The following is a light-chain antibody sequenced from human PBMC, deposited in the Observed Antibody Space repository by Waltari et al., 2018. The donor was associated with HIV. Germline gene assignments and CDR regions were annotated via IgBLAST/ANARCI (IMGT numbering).Light chain of an antibody. Sequence: DIQMTQSPSSLSASIGDRVTITCRAGQDIGDYLVWFQQKPGKAPESLIYGVSSLRSGVPPRFSGSGSGTVFTLTISSLQPEDFVTYYCQQYRSYPLTIGGGTKVQVK. J-gene: IGKJ4*01. CDR3: QQYRSYPLT. CDR2: GVS. V-gene: IGKV1-16*01. CDR1: QDIGDY.